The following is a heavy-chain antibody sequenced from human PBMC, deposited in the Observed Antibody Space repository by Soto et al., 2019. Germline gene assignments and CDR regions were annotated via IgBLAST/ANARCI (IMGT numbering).Heavy chain of an antibody. J-gene: IGHJ3*02. Sequence: GGSLRLSCAASGFTFSSYGMHWVRQAPGKGLEWVAVIWYDGSNKYYADSVKGRFTISRDNSKNTLYLQMNSLRAEDTAVYYCARVSRLTTDAFDIWGQGTMVTVSS. V-gene: IGHV3-33*01. CDR1: GFTFSSYG. D-gene: IGHD4-4*01. CDR2: IWYDGSNK. CDR3: ARVSRLTTDAFDI.